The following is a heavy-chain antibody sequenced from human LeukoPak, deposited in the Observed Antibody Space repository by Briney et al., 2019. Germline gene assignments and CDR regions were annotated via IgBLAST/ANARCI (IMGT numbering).Heavy chain of an antibody. CDR1: GGSFSGYY. CDR3: ARRYYDILTGYYNFDY. CDR2: INHSGST. J-gene: IGHJ4*02. V-gene: IGHV4-34*01. Sequence: PSETLSLTCAVYGGSFSGYYWSWIRQPPGKGLEWIGEINHSGSTYYNPSLKSRVTISVDTSKNQFSLKLSSVTAADTAVYYCARRYYDILTGYYNFDYWGQGTLVTVSS. D-gene: IGHD3-9*01.